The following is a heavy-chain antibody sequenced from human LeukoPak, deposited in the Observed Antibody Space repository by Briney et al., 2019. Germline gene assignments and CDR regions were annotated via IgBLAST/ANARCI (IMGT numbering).Heavy chain of an antibody. V-gene: IGHV3-30*18. D-gene: IGHD2-21*02. Sequence: GGSLRLSCAASGFTFSRYGMHWVRQAPGKGLEWVAVISYDGSNKYYADSVKGRFTISRDNSKNTLYLQMNSLRAEDTAVYYCAKDLGNCGGDCYSGDYWGQGTLVTVSS. CDR1: GFTFSRYG. CDR2: ISYDGSNK. CDR3: AKDLGNCGGDCYSGDY. J-gene: IGHJ4*02.